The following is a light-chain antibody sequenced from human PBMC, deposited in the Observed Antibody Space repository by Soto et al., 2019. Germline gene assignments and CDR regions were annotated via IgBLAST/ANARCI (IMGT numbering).Light chain of an antibody. V-gene: IGLV2-14*01. J-gene: IGLJ2*01. CDR2: DVT. Sequence: QSALTQPASVSGSPGQSITISCTGTSSDVGGYNYVSWYQQHPGKAPKLMIYDVTNRPSGVSNRFSGSKSGNTASLIISGLQAEDEADYHCSSYTSSSTLVFGGGTKLTVL. CDR1: SSDVGGYNY. CDR3: SSYTSSSTLV.